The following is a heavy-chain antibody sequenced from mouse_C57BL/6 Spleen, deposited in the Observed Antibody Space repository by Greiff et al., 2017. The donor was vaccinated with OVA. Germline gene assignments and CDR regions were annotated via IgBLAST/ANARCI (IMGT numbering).Heavy chain of an antibody. CDR2: IYPGSGST. J-gene: IGHJ1*03. Sequence: VQLQQPGAELVKPGASVKMSCKASGYTFTSYWITWVKQRPGQGLEWIGDIYPGSGSTNYNEKFKSKATLTVDTSSSTAYMQLSSLTSEDSAVYYGARGNYGNYVWYFDVWGTGTTVTVSS. V-gene: IGHV1-55*01. CDR3: ARGNYGNYVWYFDV. D-gene: IGHD2-1*01. CDR1: GYTFTSYW.